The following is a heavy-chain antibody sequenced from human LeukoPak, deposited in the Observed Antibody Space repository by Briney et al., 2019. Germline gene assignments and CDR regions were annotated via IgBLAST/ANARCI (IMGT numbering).Heavy chain of an antibody. J-gene: IGHJ5*02. V-gene: IGHV3-23*01. CDR2: ISSSAVTT. D-gene: IGHD3-3*01. CDR1: GFTFSNTA. CDR3: AKKTGSGYYPDWFDP. Sequence: GGSLRLSCAASGFTFSNTAMNWVCQAPGKGLEWVSTISSSAVTTYYADSVKGRFTISRDNSKNTLYLQMNSLRAEDTALYYCAKKTGSGYYPDWFDPWGQGTLVTVSS.